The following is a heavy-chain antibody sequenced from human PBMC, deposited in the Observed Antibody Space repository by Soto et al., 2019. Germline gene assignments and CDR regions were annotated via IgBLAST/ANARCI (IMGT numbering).Heavy chain of an antibody. Sequence: SETLSLTCADYGGSFSSYYWSWIRQPPGKGLEWIGEINHSGSTNYNPSLKSRVTISVDTSKNQFSLELSSVTAADTAVYYCAREGLMMYALSAFDIWGQGTMVTVSS. J-gene: IGHJ3*02. CDR3: AREGLMMYALSAFDI. V-gene: IGHV4-34*01. CDR1: GGSFSSYY. D-gene: IGHD2-8*01. CDR2: INHSGST.